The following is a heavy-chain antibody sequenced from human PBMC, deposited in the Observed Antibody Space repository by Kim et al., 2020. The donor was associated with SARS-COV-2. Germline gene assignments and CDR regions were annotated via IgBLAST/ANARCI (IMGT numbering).Heavy chain of an antibody. V-gene: IGHV4-34*01. CDR3: AGRVLRFLEWLPQPIYYYGMAV. Sequence: SETLSLTCAVYGGSFSGYYWSWIRQPPGKGLEWIGEINHSGSTNYNPSLKSRVTISVDTSKNQFSLKLSSVTAADTAVYYCAGRVLRFLEWLPQPIYYYGMAVWGQGTTVTVSS. D-gene: IGHD3-3*01. CDR2: INHSGST. J-gene: IGHJ6*02. CDR1: GGSFSGYY.